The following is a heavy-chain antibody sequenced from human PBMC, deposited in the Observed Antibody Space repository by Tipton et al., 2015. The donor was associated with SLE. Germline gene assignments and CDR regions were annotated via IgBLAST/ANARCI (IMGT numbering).Heavy chain of an antibody. V-gene: IGHV4-59*01. CDR3: ARLSGGSYGY. Sequence: TLSLTCTVSGGSISSYYWSWIRQPPGKGLEWIGYIYYSGSTNYNPSLKSRVTISVDTSKNQFSLKLSSVTAADTAVYYCARLSGGSYGYWGQGTLVTVSS. D-gene: IGHD1-26*01. J-gene: IGHJ4*02. CDR1: GGSISSYY. CDR2: IYYSGST.